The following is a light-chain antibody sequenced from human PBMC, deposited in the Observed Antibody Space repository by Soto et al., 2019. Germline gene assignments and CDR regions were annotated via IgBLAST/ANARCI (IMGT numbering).Light chain of an antibody. J-gene: IGKJ1*01. V-gene: IGKV3-20*01. Sequence: EIVLTQSPGTLSLSPGERATLSCRASQSVSSSYLAWYQQKPGQAPRLLIYGASSRAAGIPDRFSGSGSGTDFTHTISSLEPEDIAVYYCQQYGNSPKTFGQGTKVEIK. CDR2: GAS. CDR3: QQYGNSPKT. CDR1: QSVSSSY.